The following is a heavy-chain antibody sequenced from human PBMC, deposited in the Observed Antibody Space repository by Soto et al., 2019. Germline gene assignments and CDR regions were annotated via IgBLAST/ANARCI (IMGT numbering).Heavy chain of an antibody. Sequence: QVQLEQSGAEVKKPGASVKISCKASGYTFTSNFMHWVRQAPGQGLEWMGIINPSGGSTSYPQRFQGRDTMTSDTSTSTVYMELSSLTAEDTAVYYCARNRNAGGDHFDYWGQGALVTVSS. D-gene: IGHD2-21*02. CDR3: ARNRNAGGDHFDY. J-gene: IGHJ4*02. V-gene: IGHV1-46*03. CDR1: GYTFTSNF. CDR2: INPSGGST.